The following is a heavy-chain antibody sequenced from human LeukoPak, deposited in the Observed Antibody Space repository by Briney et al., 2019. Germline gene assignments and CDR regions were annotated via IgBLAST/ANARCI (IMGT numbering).Heavy chain of an antibody. D-gene: IGHD3-10*01. Sequence: GGSLRLSCAASGFTFSSYSMNWVRQAPGKGLEWVSYISSSSSTIYYADSVKGRFTISRDNAKNSLYLQMNSLRGEDTAVYYCARDEDHYYGSGSYYGFYYGMDVWGQGTTVTVSS. CDR3: ARDEDHYYGSGSYYGFYYGMDV. J-gene: IGHJ6*02. CDR1: GFTFSSYS. V-gene: IGHV3-48*01. CDR2: ISSSSSTI.